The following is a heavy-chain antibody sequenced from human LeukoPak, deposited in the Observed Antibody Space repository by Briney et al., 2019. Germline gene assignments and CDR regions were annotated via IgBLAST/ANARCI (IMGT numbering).Heavy chain of an antibody. J-gene: IGHJ6*04. CDR2: IYYSGST. CDR3: ARDHLWFGASQGHYGMDV. D-gene: IGHD3-10*01. V-gene: IGHV4-61*01. Sequence: SETLSLTCTVSGGSVSSGSYYWSWIRQPPGKGLEWFGYIYYSGSTKYNPSLKSRVTISVDTSKNQFSLKLSSVTAADTAVYYCARDHLWFGASQGHYGMDVWGKGTTVTVSS. CDR1: GGSVSSGSYY.